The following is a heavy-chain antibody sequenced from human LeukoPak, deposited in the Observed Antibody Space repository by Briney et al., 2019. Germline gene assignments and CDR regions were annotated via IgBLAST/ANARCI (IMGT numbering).Heavy chain of an antibody. J-gene: IGHJ3*02. D-gene: IGHD3-22*01. CDR1: GYTFTSYG. CDR2: ISAYNGNT. V-gene: IGHV1-18*01. CDR3: AREGYYYDSSGYQDAFDI. Sequence: ASVKVSCKASGYTFTSYGISWVRQAPGQGLEWMGWISAYNGNTSYAQKLQGRVTMTTDTSTSTAYMELRSLRSDDTAVYYCAREGYYYDSSGYQDAFDIWGQGTMVTVSS.